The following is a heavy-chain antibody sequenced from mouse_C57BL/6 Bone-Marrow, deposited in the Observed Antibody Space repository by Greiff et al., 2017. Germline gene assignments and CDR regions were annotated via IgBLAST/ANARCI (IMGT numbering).Heavy chain of an antibody. J-gene: IGHJ4*01. CDR3: AYWRAIDY. D-gene: IGHD2-1*01. Sequence: VQLQQPGAELVKPGASVKMSCKASGYTFTDYNMHWVKQSHGKSLEWIGYINPNNGGTSYNQQFKGKATLTVNKSSSTAYMELRSLTSEDSAVYYCAYWRAIDYWGQGTSVTVSS. V-gene: IGHV1-22*01. CDR2: INPNNGGT. CDR1: GYTFTDYN.